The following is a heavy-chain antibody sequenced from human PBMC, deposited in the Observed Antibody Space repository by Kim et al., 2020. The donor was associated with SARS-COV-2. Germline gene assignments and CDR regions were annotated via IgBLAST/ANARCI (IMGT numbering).Heavy chain of an antibody. CDR1: GFTFSSYA. Sequence: GGSLRLSCAASGFTFSSYAMSWVRQAPGKGLEWVSAISGSAGSTHYADSVKGRFTISRDNSKNTLYLQMNSLRAEDTAVYYCAKVRPIAVAGTGWYFDYWGQGTLVTVSS. J-gene: IGHJ4*02. CDR2: ISGSAGST. V-gene: IGHV3-23*01. CDR3: AKVRPIAVAGTGWYFDY. D-gene: IGHD6-19*01.